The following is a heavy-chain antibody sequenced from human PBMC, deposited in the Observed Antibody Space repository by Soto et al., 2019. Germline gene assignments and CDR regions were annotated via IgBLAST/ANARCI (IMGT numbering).Heavy chain of an antibody. Sequence: QSTLKESRPTLVNPTQHLTLTCTFSGFSLSTSGVGVGWIRQPPGKALEWLALIYWDAYKRYSPSLKSRLTITQHTSKNQVVLTMTNMDHGDTATYYCAHLNTYYYGSGNNYWGQGTLVNGSS. CDR2: IYWDAYK. J-gene: IGHJ4*02. CDR3: AHLNTYYYGSGNNY. V-gene: IGHV2-5*02. CDR1: GFSLSTSGVG. D-gene: IGHD3-10*01.